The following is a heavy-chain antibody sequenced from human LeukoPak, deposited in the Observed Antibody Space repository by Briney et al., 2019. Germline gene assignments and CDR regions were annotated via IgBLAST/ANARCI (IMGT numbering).Heavy chain of an antibody. D-gene: IGHD6-13*01. J-gene: IGHJ4*02. CDR3: ARVGYSSSWIDY. CDR2: IDHSGST. V-gene: IGHV4-34*01. CDR1: GGSFSGYY. Sequence: SETLSLTCAVYGGSFSGYYWSWIRQPPGKGPEWIGEIDHSGSTNYNPSLKSRVTISVDTSKNQFSLKLSSVTAADTAVYYCARVGYSSSWIDYWGQGTLVTVSS.